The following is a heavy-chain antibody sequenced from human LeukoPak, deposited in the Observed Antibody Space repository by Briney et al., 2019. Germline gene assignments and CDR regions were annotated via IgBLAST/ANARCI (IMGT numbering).Heavy chain of an antibody. Sequence: KPSETLSLTCAVSGASISGSGYYWGWIRQPPGKGLEWIGNIYYSGSTYYNASLQSRVTISIDTSKNQFSLKLRSVTAADTAMYYCARAYSSSWYYNWFDPWGQGTLVTVSS. J-gene: IGHJ5*02. V-gene: IGHV4-39*07. CDR3: ARAYSSSWYYNWFDP. CDR1: GASISGSGYY. D-gene: IGHD6-13*01. CDR2: IYYSGST.